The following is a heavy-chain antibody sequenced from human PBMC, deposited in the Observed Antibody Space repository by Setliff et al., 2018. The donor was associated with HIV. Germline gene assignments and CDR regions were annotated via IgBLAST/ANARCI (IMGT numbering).Heavy chain of an antibody. CDR1: GDSISSHY. J-gene: IGHJ4*02. CDR3: ARGIFLDY. Sequence: SETLSLTCTVSGDSISSHYGSWIRQPPGKGLEWIGSIFYSGSTNYNPSLKSRVTISMDTSKNQFFLKLSSVTAADTGVYYCARGIFLDYWGQGMLVTVLL. V-gene: IGHV4-59*11. CDR2: IFYSGST.